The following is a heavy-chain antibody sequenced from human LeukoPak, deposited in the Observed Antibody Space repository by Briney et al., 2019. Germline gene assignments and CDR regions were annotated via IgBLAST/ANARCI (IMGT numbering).Heavy chain of an antibody. J-gene: IGHJ5*02. CDR2: INPSGGST. CDR1: GYTFTSYY. D-gene: IGHD2-2*01. V-gene: IGHV1-46*01. Sequence: ASVKVSCKASGYTFTSYYMHRVRQAPGQGLEWMGIINPSGGSTSYAQKFQGRVTMTRDTSTSTVYMELSSLRSEDTAVYYCARGLYIVVVPAANGQGWFDPWGQGTLVTVSS. CDR3: ARGLYIVVVPAANGQGWFDP.